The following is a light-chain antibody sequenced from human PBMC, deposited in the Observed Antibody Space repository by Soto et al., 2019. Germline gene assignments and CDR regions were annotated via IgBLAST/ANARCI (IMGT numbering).Light chain of an antibody. Sequence: QSALTQPASVSGSPGQSTISCTGTSNDVGGYNFVFWYQQHPTKAPKLIIYDVINRPSGVSNRFSGSKSGNMASLTISGLQAEDEADYYCTSYTSSFTFVFGTGTKLTVL. J-gene: IGLJ1*01. CDR1: SNDVGGYNF. CDR3: TSYTSSFTFV. CDR2: DVI. V-gene: IGLV2-14*03.